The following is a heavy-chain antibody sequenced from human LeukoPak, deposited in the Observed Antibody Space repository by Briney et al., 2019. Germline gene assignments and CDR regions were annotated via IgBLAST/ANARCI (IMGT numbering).Heavy chain of an antibody. V-gene: IGHV4-39*01. Sequence: SETLSLTCTVSGGSISSSSYYWGWIRQPPGKGLEWIGSIYYSGSSSYYNPSLKSRVTISVDTSKNQFSLKLSSVTAADTAVYYCARSGYEILTVLLPDYYYYGMDVWGQGTTVTVSS. D-gene: IGHD3-9*01. CDR1: GGSISSSSYY. CDR3: ARSGYEILTVLLPDYYYYGMDV. J-gene: IGHJ6*02. CDR2: IYYSGSSS.